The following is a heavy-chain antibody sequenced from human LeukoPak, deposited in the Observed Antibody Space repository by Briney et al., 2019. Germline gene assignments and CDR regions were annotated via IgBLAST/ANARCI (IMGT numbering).Heavy chain of an antibody. J-gene: IGHJ3*02. CDR3: ARGGLAAASKSHDAFDI. CDR1: GGTFSSYA. V-gene: IGHV1-69*04. CDR2: IIPILGIA. Sequence: VASVKVSCKASGGTFSSYAISWVRQAPGQGLEWMGRIIPILGIANYAQKFQGRVTITADKSTSTAYMELSSLRSEDTAVYYCARGGLAAASKSHDAFDIWGQGTMVTVSS. D-gene: IGHD6-25*01.